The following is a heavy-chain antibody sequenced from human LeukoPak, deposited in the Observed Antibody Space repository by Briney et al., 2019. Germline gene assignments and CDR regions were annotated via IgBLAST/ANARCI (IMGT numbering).Heavy chain of an antibody. D-gene: IGHD6-6*01. J-gene: IGHJ4*02. Sequence: SETLSLTCTVSSGSISSTTYYWAWIRQPPGKGLEWIGSIYYNGDTYYNPSLKSRVIISADTSKNQFSLKLTSVTAADTAAYYCARRTHIVARPFDYWGQGTLVTVSS. CDR2: IYYNGDT. V-gene: IGHV4-39*07. CDR3: ARRTHIVARPFDY. CDR1: SGSISSTTYY.